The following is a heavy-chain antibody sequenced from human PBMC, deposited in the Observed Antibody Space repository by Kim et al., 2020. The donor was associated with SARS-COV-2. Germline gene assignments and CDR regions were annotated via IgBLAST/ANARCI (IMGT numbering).Heavy chain of an antibody. D-gene: IGHD3-3*01. CDR1: GFTFSSYS. J-gene: IGHJ6*03. CDR2: ISSSSSYI. Sequence: GGSLRLSCAASGFTFSSYSMNWVRQAPGKGLEWVSSISSSSSYIYYADSVKGRFTISRDNAKNSLYLQMNSLRAEDTAVYYCARDGQFLEWLSPWYYCYYRAVWGEGTTVTVSS. CDR3: ARDGQFLEWLSPWYYCYYRAV. V-gene: IGHV3-21*01.